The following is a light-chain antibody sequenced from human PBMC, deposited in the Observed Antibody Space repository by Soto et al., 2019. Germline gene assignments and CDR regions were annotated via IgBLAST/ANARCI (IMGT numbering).Light chain of an antibody. V-gene: IGKV2-28*01. Sequence: DIVLTQSPLSLPVTPGEPASISCRSSQSLLHRNGYNYLDWYLQKPGQSPQLLIYLGSNRASGVPDRVSGSGAGTDVTLTISRGEAADVGIYYCVQALQSTLSFGGGTKVELK. J-gene: IGKJ4*01. CDR2: LGS. CDR1: QSLLHRNGYNY. CDR3: VQALQSTLS.